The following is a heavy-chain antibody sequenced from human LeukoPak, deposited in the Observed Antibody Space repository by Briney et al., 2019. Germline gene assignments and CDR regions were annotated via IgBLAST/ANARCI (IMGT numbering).Heavy chain of an antibody. CDR3: AKEAAGWQTNWFDP. CDR2: IGGDGGGGT. D-gene: IGHD5-24*01. J-gene: IGHJ5*02. CDR1: GFTFSTYT. V-gene: IGHV3-23*01. Sequence: GGSLRLSCAASGFTFSTYTMAWVRQAPGGGLEWVSGIGGDGGGGTYYADSVKGRFTISRDNSKNTLYLQMNSLRAEDTAVYYCAKEAAGWQTNWFDPWGQGTLVTVSS.